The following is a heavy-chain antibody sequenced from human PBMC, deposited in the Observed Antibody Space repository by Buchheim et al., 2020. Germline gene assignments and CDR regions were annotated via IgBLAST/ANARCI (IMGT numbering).Heavy chain of an antibody. CDR1: GFTFSNYW. J-gene: IGHJ4*02. CDR2: IDADGSTT. V-gene: IGHV3-74*01. Sequence: EVQLVESGGGLVQPGGSLRLSCTASGFTFSNYWMQWVRQAPGKGLVWVSRIDADGSTTSYAASVQGLFTISRDNAKNTLYLQLKSLRAEDTAVYYCARGYSGTYRIDYWGQGTL. D-gene: IGHD1-26*01. CDR3: ARGYSGTYRIDY.